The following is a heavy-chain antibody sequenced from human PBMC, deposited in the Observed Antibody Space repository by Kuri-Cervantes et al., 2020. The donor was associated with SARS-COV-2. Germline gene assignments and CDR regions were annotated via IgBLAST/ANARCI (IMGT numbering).Heavy chain of an antibody. V-gene: IGHV3-43D*03. CDR3: AKDIGGGDCSGGSCYSGGPFDY. CDR2: ISWDGGST. J-gene: IGHJ4*02. D-gene: IGHD2-15*01. CDR1: GFTFDDYA. Sequence: GESLKISCAASGFTFDDYAMHLVRQAPGKGLEWVSLISWDGGSTYYADSVKGRFTISRDNSKNSLYLQMNSLRAEDTALYYCAKDIGGGDCSGGSCYSGGPFDYWGQGTLVTVSS.